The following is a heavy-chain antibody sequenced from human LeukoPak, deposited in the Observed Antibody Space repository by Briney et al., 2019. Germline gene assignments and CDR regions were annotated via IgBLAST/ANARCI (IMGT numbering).Heavy chain of an antibody. Sequence: ASVKVSCKASGYTFTGYYMHWVRQAPGQGLEGMGWINPNSGGTNYAQKFQGRVTMTRGTSISTAYMELSRLRSDDTAVYYCAREEDIVVVPAAIFDYWGQGTLVTVSS. CDR1: GYTFTGYY. J-gene: IGHJ4*02. CDR2: INPNSGGT. V-gene: IGHV1-2*02. CDR3: AREEDIVVVPAAIFDY. D-gene: IGHD2-2*01.